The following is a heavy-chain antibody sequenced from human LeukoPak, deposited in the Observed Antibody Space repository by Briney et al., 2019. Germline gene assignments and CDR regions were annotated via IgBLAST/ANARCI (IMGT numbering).Heavy chain of an antibody. Sequence: SETLSLTCTVSGGSIGSYYWSWIRQPAGKGLEWIGRIYTSGSTNYNPSLKSRVTMSVDTSKNQFSLKLSSVTAADTAVYYCARDLSLRLPHYYYYMDVWGKGTTVTVSS. CDR1: GGSIGSYY. J-gene: IGHJ6*03. CDR2: IYTSGST. V-gene: IGHV4-4*07. D-gene: IGHD5-12*01. CDR3: ARDLSLRLPHYYYYMDV.